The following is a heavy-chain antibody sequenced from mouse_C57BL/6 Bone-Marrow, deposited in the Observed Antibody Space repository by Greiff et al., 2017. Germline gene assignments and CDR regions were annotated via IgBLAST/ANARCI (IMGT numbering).Heavy chain of an antibody. J-gene: IGHJ1*03. CDR2: IHPNSGST. V-gene: IGHV1-64*01. D-gene: IGHD2-5*01. Sequence: VQLLQPGAELVTPGASVKLSCTASGYTFTSYWMHWVQQTPGQGLEWIGMIHPNSGSTTYNDKFKSKATMTVDKSTSTGYMQLNSLTSEDSAVYYYARATKVTARWYFDVWGTGTTVTVSA. CDR3: ARATKVTARWYFDV. CDR1: GYTFTSYW.